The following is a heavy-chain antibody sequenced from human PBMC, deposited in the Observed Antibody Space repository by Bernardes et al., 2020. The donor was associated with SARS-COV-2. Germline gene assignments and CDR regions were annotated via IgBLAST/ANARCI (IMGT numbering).Heavy chain of an antibody. D-gene: IGHD3-3*01. CDR3: ARDERSGRGTSQSFQH. J-gene: IGHJ1*01. Sequence: SETLSLTCSVSGDSISSYYWSWIRQPAGKGLEWIGRIDSSGYTDHNPSLKSRVTMSVDTSKNQFSLKLSSVTAADTAVYFCARDERSGRGTSQSFQHWGQGTLVTVSS. V-gene: IGHV4-4*07. CDR1: GDSISSYY. CDR2: IDSSGYT.